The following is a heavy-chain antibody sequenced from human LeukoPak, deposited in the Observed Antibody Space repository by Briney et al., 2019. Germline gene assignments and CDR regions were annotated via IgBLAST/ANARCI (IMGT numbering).Heavy chain of an antibody. V-gene: IGHV3-7*01. CDR3: ARSCNFWSGRGGH. J-gene: IGHJ4*02. CDR1: GFTFSSSW. Sequence: GGSLRLSCAASGFTFSSSWMSWVRQAPGKGLEWVANIKQHGSEKYHVDSVKGRFNISRDNAKNSLYVQMDSLRAEDRAVYYYARSCNFWSGRGGHWGQGTLVTVSS. CDR2: IKQHGSEK. D-gene: IGHD3-3*01.